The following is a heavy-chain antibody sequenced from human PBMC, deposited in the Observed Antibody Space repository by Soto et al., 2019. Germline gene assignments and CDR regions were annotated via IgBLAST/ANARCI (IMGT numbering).Heavy chain of an antibody. CDR1: GGSISNYY. V-gene: IGHV4-59*08. D-gene: IGHD5-18*01. Sequence: QVQLQESGPGLVKPSETLSLTCIVSGGSISNYYWSWIRQPPGKGLEWIGYIYYSGSTNYNPSLTIRVTISVDTSKNQFSLKLSSVTAADTAVYYCASHRYSYGVYYFDYWDQGTLVTVSS. J-gene: IGHJ4*02. CDR3: ASHRYSYGVYYFDY. CDR2: IYYSGST.